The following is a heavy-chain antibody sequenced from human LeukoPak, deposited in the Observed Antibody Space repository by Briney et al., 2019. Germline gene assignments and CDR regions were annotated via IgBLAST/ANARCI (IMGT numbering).Heavy chain of an antibody. D-gene: IGHD3-22*01. V-gene: IGHV3-23*01. Sequence: PGGSLRLSCAASGSTFSSYAMSWVRQAPGKGLEWVSAISGSGGSTYYADSVKGRFTISRDNSKNTLYLKMNSLRAEDTAVYYCANPSTPDYYDSSGYYRGDAFDIWGQGTMVTVSS. CDR3: ANPSTPDYYDSSGYYRGDAFDI. CDR1: GSTFSSYA. CDR2: ISGSGGST. J-gene: IGHJ3*02.